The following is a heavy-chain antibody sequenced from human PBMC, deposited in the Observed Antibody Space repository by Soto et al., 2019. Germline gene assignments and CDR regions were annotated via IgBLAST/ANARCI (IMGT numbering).Heavy chain of an antibody. J-gene: IGHJ4*02. CDR3: ARVDTSMGATCVSY. CDR1: GGSISSGGYY. D-gene: IGHD1-26*01. CDR2: SFYSGST. Sequence: QVQLQESGPGLVKPSQTLSLTCTVSGGSISSGGYYWSWIRQHPGKGLEWIGHSFYSGSTYYNPSLQSRVTISVDTSKTQFSLKLSSVTAADTAVYYCARVDTSMGATCVSYWGQGTLVTVSS. V-gene: IGHV4-31*03.